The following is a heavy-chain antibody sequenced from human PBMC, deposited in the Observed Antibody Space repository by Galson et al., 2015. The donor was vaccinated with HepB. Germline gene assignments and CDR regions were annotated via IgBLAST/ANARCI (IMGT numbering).Heavy chain of an antibody. J-gene: IGHJ4*02. CDR2: ISYDRSNK. D-gene: IGHD3-22*01. Sequence: SLRLSCAASGFTFSSYAMHWVRQAPGKGLEWVAVISYDRSNKYYADSVKGRFTISRDNSKNTLYLQMNSLRAEDTAVYYCARDYTSYYYDSSGFYGGYFDYWGQGTLVTVSS. CDR3: ARDYTSYYYDSSGFYGGYFDY. CDR1: GFTFSSYA. V-gene: IGHV3-30*04.